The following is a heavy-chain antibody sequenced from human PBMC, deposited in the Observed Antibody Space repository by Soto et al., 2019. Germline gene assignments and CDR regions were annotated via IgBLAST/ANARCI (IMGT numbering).Heavy chain of an antibody. CDR2: INYSGSA. Sequence: QVQLQQWGAGLLKPSETLSLTCAVHGGSFSAYYWSWIRQPPGKGLEWLGEINYSGSASYNPSLKSRVSMSVDTSKNRFALKLTSMTAADSAVYYCARGQGGYGSALNDYWGQGRLVTVSS. CDR1: GGSFSAYY. CDR3: ARGQGGYGSALNDY. J-gene: IGHJ4*02. V-gene: IGHV4-34*01. D-gene: IGHD3-10*01.